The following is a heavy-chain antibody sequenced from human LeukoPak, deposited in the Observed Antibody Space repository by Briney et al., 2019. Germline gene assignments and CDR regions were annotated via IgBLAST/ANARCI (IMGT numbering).Heavy chain of an antibody. CDR3: ARDGWGYCSSTSCYMDYGMDV. CDR1: GFTFSSYW. Sequence: PGGSLRLSCAASGFTFSSYWMSWVRQAPGKGLEWVANIKQDGSEKYYVDSVKGRFTISRDNAKNSLYLQMNCLRAEDTAVYYCARDGWGYCSSTSCYMDYGMDVWGQGTTVTVSS. J-gene: IGHJ6*02. V-gene: IGHV3-7*01. D-gene: IGHD2-2*02. CDR2: IKQDGSEK.